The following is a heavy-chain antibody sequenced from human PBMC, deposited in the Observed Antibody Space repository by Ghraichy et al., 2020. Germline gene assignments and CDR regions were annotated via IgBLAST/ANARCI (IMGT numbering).Heavy chain of an antibody. J-gene: IGHJ4*02. V-gene: IGHV4-39*01. Sequence: SETLSLTCSVSGGSVSSSSYYWGWIRQPPGKGLEWIGSIYYSGSTYYNPSLESRVTISVDTSKHQFSLKLSSVTAADRAVYYCARGLQCLVLVDYWGQGTLVTVSS. CDR3: ARGLQCLVLVDY. CDR2: IYYSGST. CDR1: GGSVSSSSYY. D-gene: IGHD6-19*01.